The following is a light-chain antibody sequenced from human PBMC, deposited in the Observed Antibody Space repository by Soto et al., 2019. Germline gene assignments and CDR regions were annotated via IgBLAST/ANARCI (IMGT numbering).Light chain of an antibody. J-gene: IGLJ2*01. V-gene: IGLV2-14*01. Sequence: QSVLTQPASVSGSPGQSITISCTGTSSDVGGYNYVSWYQQHPGKAPKLMIYDVSNQPSGVSNRFSGSKSGNTASLTISGLQAEDEADYYCSSYTSSNVVFGGGTKLTVL. CDR3: SSYTSSNVV. CDR1: SSDVGGYNY. CDR2: DVS.